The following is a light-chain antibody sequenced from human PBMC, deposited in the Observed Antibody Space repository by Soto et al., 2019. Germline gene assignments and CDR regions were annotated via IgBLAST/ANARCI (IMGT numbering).Light chain of an antibody. V-gene: IGKV3-11*01. Sequence: ETVLTQSPATPSLSPGERATLSCRASQSVSSSLAWYQQKPGQPPRLLIYDASKREPGTPARFSGSGSGTGFTLTISSLEPEDFAFYSCQQRSNWPGTFGQGTKV. CDR2: DAS. CDR1: QSVSSS. J-gene: IGKJ1*01. CDR3: QQRSNWPGT.